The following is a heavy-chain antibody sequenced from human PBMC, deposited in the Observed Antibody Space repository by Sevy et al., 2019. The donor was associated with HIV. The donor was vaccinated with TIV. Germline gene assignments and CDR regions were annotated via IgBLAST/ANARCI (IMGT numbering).Heavy chain of an antibody. CDR2: IYTSGST. Sequence: SESLSLTCTVSGGSISRGSYYWSWMRQPAGKGLEWIGRIYTSGSTNYNPSLKSRVTISVDTSKNQFSLKVSSVTASDTAVYYCATLYGDRFDSWGQGTLVTVSS. D-gene: IGHD4-17*01. V-gene: IGHV4-61*02. CDR1: GGSISRGSYY. CDR3: ATLYGDRFDS. J-gene: IGHJ4*02.